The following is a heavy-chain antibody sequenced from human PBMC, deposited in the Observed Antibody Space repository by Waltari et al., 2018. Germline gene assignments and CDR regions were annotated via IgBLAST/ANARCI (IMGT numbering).Heavy chain of an antibody. D-gene: IGHD1-26*01. CDR2: LEPNGYGK. V-gene: IGHV1-2*02. CDR3: ARGVGTQAFDI. Sequence: QVQLEQSGADMKKPGASVKVSCRASGYTFTGLYIDWMRQAPGQGFEWLGWLEPNGYGKHYAKKFLGRVTMTKDTSINTAYMELTSLTFDDSAVYYCARGVGTQAFDIWGQGTQVTVSS. CDR1: GYTFTGLY. J-gene: IGHJ3*02.